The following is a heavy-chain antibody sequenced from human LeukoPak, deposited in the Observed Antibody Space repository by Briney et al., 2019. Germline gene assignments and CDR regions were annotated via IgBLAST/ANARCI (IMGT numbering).Heavy chain of an antibody. CDR2: ISSNGGNT. J-gene: IGHJ4*02. CDR1: GFTFTIYA. V-gene: IGHV3-64D*06. D-gene: IGHD5-18*01. Sequence: GGSLRLSCSASGFTFTIYALHWVRQAPGKGLEFVSAISSNGGNTYYADSVKGRFTISRDNSKNTLYLQMSSLKPEDTAVYYCVKHARGFSFGTYYFDYWGQGPLVTVSS. CDR3: VKHARGFSFGTYYFDY.